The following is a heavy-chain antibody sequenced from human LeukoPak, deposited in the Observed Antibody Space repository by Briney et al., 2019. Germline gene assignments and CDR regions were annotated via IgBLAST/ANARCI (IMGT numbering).Heavy chain of an antibody. J-gene: IGHJ4*02. CDR1: GYTFVSYG. CDR2: ISGHNGNT. Sequence: ASVKVSCKASGYTFVSYGISWVRRAPGQGLGWVGWISGHNGNTDYAQKFQGRVTLTTDTSTSTASMELRGLRFDDTAVYYCACGWSYFDYWGQGTLVTVSS. D-gene: IGHD6-19*01. V-gene: IGHV1-18*01. CDR3: ACGWSYFDY.